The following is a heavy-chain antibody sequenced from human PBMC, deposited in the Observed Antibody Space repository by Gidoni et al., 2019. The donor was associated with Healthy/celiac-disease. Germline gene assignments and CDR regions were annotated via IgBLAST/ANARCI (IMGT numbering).Heavy chain of an antibody. Sequence: QVQLVQSGAEVKKPGASVKVSCKASGYTFTRYYMHWVRQAPGQGLEWMGIINPSGGSTSYAQKFQGRVTMTRDTSTSTVYMELSSLRSEDTAVYYCARPYCSGGSCYHQTFDYWGQGTLVTVSS. D-gene: IGHD2-15*01. CDR2: INPSGGST. V-gene: IGHV1-46*01. CDR1: GYTFTRYY. J-gene: IGHJ4*02. CDR3: ARPYCSGGSCYHQTFDY.